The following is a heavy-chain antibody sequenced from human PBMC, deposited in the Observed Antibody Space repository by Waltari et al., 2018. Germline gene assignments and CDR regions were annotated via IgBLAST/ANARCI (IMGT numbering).Heavy chain of an antibody. CDR1: GYSFTSHW. D-gene: IGHD2-15*01. J-gene: IGHJ4*02. V-gene: IGHV5-51*01. CDR3: ARRYCSGARCLYFDH. CDR2: INPADSDT. Sequence: EVQLVQSGAEVKKPGESLKISCQGSGYSFTSHWIAWVRQMPGKAPEWMVIINPADSDTRYSPSFQGQVTISADKSLSTAYLQWSSLKASDTAMYYCARRYCSGARCLYFDHWGQGTLVTVSS.